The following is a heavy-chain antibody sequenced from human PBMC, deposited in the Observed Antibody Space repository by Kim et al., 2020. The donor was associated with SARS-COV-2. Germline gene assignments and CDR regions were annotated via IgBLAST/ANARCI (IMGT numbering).Heavy chain of an antibody. D-gene: IGHD2-15*01. CDR3: AREYCSGGSCYQIDY. Sequence: ASVKVSCKASGYSFSSYAFTWVRQAPGQGLEWMGWISYSGKTIYAQNLQDRVTMTTDTATSTAYMELRSLRSDDTAVYYCAREYCSGGSCYQIDYWGQGTLVTVSS. CDR2: ISYSGKT. J-gene: IGHJ4*02. CDR1: GYSFSSYA. V-gene: IGHV1-18*01.